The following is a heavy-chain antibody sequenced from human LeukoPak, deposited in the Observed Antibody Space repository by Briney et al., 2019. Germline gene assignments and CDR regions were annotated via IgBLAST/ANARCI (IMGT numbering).Heavy chain of an antibody. CDR1: GYTFTSYD. V-gene: IGHV1-8*01. D-gene: IGHD3-10*01. CDR2: MNPNSGNT. Sequence: ASVKVSCKASGYTFTSYDINWVRQATGQGLEWMGWMNPNSGNTGYALKFQGRVTMTRNTSISTAYMELSSLRSEDTAVYYCARLYPRFGDAFDIWGQGTMVTVSS. CDR3: ARLYPRFGDAFDI. J-gene: IGHJ3*02.